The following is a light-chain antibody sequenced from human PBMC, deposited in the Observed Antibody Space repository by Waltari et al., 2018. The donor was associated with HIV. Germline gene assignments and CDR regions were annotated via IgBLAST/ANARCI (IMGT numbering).Light chain of an antibody. CDR3: SSYSTITSLYV. Sequence: QSALAQPASVSGSPGQSITISCAGAVVDSGPEIYVSWYQQHPGRAPRLIIYMLSRRPSGFSDRFSGSSSGMSATLTISGLQSDDEAHYYCSSYSTITSLYVFGTGTRVTVL. V-gene: IGLV2-14*01. CDR1: VVDSGPEIY. J-gene: IGLJ1*01. CDR2: MLS.